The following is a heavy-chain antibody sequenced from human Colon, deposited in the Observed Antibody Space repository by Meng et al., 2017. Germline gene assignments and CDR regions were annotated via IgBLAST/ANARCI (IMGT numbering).Heavy chain of an antibody. V-gene: IGHV3-48*03. CDR2: IDSRGSIM. J-gene: IGHJ6*02. D-gene: IGHD6-19*01. CDR3: ARDPGIKVAGISTFNYYCGMDV. CDR1: GFTFSSYE. Sequence: GESLKISCAASGFTFSSYEMNWVRQAPGKGLEWVSFIDSRGSIMYYADSVKGRFTVSRDNAKSSLFLQMNSLRAEDTAVYYCARDPGIKVAGISTFNYYCGMDVWGQGTMVTVSS.